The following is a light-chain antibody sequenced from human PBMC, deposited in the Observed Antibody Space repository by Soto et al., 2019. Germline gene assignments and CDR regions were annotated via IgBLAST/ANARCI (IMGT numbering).Light chain of an antibody. CDR3: CSYAGISVYV. CDR1: SSDVGTFNL. J-gene: IGLJ1*01. V-gene: IGLV2-23*02. Sequence: QSVLTQVASVSGSPGQSITISCTGTSSDVGTFNLVSWYQQHPGKAPRLMTYDVIKRPSGVSNRFSGSKSGNTASPTISGLQSEDEADYLCCSYAGISVYVFGTGTKVTVL. CDR2: DVI.